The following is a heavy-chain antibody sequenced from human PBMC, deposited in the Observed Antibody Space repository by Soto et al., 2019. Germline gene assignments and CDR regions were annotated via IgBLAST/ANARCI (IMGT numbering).Heavy chain of an antibody. V-gene: IGHV3-48*02. CDR1: GFTFTSNS. J-gene: IGHJ4*02. CDR3: ARGRVGTAYFDY. D-gene: IGHD2-21*02. CDR2: ITSSSSTI. Sequence: EVQLVESGGGLVQPGGSLRLSCAASGFTFTSNSMNWVRQAPGKGLEWISYITSSSSTIYYADSVKGRFTISRDNAKNSVYLQMNSLRDDDTAVYYCARGRVGTAYFDYCGQGMLVLVSS.